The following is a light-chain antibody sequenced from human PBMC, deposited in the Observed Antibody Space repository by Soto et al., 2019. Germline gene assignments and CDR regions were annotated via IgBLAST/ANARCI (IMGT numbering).Light chain of an antibody. CDR1: QSVPSNF. CDR3: QQYDSSWT. CDR2: GVS. V-gene: IGKV3-20*01. J-gene: IGKJ1*01. Sequence: EIVLTQSPGTLSLSPGERATLSCRASQSVPSNFLAWYQQKPGQAPILLIYGVSRRATGIPDRFSGSGSGTDFPLTISRLEPEDFAVYYCQQYDSSWTFGKGTKGKSN.